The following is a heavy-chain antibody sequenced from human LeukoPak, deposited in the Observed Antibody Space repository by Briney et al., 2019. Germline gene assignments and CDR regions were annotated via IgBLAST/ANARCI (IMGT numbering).Heavy chain of an antibody. J-gene: IGHJ4*02. CDR2: TSWNSGSI. V-gene: IGHV3-9*01. Sequence: GGSLRLSCAASGFTFDDYAMHWVRQAPGKGLEWVSGTSWNSGSIGYADSVKGRFTISRDNAKNSLYLQMNSLRAEDTALYYCAKDRELLLGRLAFDYWGQGTLVTVSS. D-gene: IGHD2-15*01. CDR3: AKDRELLLGRLAFDY. CDR1: GFTFDDYA.